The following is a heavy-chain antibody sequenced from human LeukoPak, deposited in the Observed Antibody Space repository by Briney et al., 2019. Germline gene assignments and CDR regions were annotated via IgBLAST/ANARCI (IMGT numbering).Heavy chain of an antibody. CDR1: GFTFSSYA. Sequence: QPGGSLRLSCAASGFTFSSYAMHWVRQAPGKGLEWVAVISYDGSNKYYADSVKGRFTISRDNSKNTLYLQMNSLRAEDTAVYYCASAGGYSYGYYFDYWGQGTLVTVSS. D-gene: IGHD5-18*01. CDR2: ISYDGSNK. V-gene: IGHV3-30-3*01. CDR3: ASAGGYSYGYYFDY. J-gene: IGHJ4*02.